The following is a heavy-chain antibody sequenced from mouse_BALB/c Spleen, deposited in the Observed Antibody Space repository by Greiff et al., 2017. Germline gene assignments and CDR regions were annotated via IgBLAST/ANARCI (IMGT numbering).Heavy chain of an antibody. J-gene: IGHJ4*01. V-gene: IGHV5-6-4*01. CDR1: GFTFSSYT. D-gene: IGHD4-1*01. CDR3: TRDLGGNYAMDY. CDR2: ISSGGSYT. Sequence: DVMLVESGGGLVKPGGSLKLSCAASGFTFSSYTMSWVRQTPEKRLEWVATISSGGSYTYYPDSVKGRFTISRDNAKNTLYLQMSSLKSEDTAMYYCTRDLGGNYAMDYWGQGTSVTVSS.